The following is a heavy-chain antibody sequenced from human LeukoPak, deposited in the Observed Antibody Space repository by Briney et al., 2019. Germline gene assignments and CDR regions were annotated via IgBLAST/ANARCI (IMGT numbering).Heavy chain of an antibody. Sequence: PGRSLRLSCAASGSTFSSYAMHWVRQAPGKGLEWVAVISYDGSNKYYADSVKGRFTISRDNSKNTLYLQMNSLRAEDTAVYYCARDLEQWLVWGFDYWGQGTLVTVSS. CDR1: GSTFSSYA. V-gene: IGHV3-30-3*01. CDR2: ISYDGSNK. D-gene: IGHD6-19*01. CDR3: ARDLEQWLVWGFDY. J-gene: IGHJ4*02.